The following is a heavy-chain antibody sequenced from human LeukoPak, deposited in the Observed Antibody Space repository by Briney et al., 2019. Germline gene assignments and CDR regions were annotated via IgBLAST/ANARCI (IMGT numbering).Heavy chain of an antibody. CDR1: GYTFTGYY. V-gene: IGHV1-2*06. D-gene: IGHD2-15*01. CDR3: ARVVVATQYDY. Sequence: ASVKVSCKAPGYTFTGYYMHWVRQAPGQGREWMGRINPNSGGTNYAQKFQGRVTMTRDTSISTAYMELSRLRSDDTALYYCARVVVATQYDYWGQGTLVTVSS. CDR2: INPNSGGT. J-gene: IGHJ4*02.